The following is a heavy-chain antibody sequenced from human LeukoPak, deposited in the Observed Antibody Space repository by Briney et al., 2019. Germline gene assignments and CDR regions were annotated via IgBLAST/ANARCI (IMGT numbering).Heavy chain of an antibody. V-gene: IGHV3-33*01. D-gene: IGHD6-6*01. J-gene: IGHJ4*02. Sequence: GRSLRLSCAASGFTFSSYGMHWVRQAPGKGLEWVAVIWYDGSNKYYVDSVKGRFTISRDNSKNTLYLQMNSLRAEDTAVYYCARGPNSNWSGLDFWGQGTLLTVSS. CDR2: IWYDGSNK. CDR1: GFTFSSYG. CDR3: ARGPNSNWSGLDF.